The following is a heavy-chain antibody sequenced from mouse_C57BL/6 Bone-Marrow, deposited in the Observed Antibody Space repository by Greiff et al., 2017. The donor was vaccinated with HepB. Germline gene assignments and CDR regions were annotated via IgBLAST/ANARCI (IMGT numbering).Heavy chain of an antibody. CDR3: AIVGYSNLWFAY. CDR2: IHPSDSDT. Sequence: VQLQQPGAELVKPGASVKVSCKASGYTFTSYWMHWVKQRPGQGLEWIGRIHPSDSDTNYNQKFKGKATLTVEKSSSTAYMQLSSLTSEDSAVYYCAIVGYSNLWFAYWGQGTLVTVSA. J-gene: IGHJ3*01. CDR1: GYTFTSYW. D-gene: IGHD2-5*01. V-gene: IGHV1-74*01.